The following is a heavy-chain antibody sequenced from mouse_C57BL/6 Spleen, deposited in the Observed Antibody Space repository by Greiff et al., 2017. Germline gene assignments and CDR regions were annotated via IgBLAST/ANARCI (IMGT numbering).Heavy chain of an antibody. CDR2: ISYDGSN. Sequence: VQLKESGPGLVKPSQSLSLTCSVTGYSITSGYYWNWIRQFPGNKLEWMGYISYDGSNNYNPSLKNRISITRDTSKNQFFLKLNSVTTEDTAPYYCAITTVEEGVDYWGQGTTLTVSS. D-gene: IGHD1-1*01. V-gene: IGHV3-6*01. CDR1: GYSITSGYY. CDR3: AITTVEEGVDY. J-gene: IGHJ2*01.